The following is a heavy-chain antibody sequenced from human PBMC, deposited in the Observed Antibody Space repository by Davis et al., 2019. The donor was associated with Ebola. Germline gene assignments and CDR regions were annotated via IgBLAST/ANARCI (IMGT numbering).Heavy chain of an antibody. D-gene: IGHD6-19*01. CDR3: AKGDNSGWYGVDY. J-gene: IGHJ4*02. CDR1: GFTFSTFG. Sequence: PGGSLRLSCSASGFTFSTFGMIWVRQAPGKGLDGVAFIRSDGSEKQYADSVKGRFIISRENSKATLDLQMNSLRVEDTAIYYCAKGDNSGWYGVDYWGQGTLVTVSS. CDR2: IRSDGSEK. V-gene: IGHV3-30*02.